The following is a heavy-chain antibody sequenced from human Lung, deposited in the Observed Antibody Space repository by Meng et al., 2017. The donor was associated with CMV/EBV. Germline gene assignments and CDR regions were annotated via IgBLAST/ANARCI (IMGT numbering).Heavy chain of an antibody. V-gene: IGHV3-74*01. CDR3: ARERFDYGDYGLDY. CDR1: GFIFSRYW. J-gene: IGHJ4*02. CDR2: INNDESRK. D-gene: IGHD4-17*01. Sequence: GESLKISCAASGFIFSRYWMHWARQAPGKGLVWVSRINNDESRKTYADSVKGRFTISRDSAKNTLYLQMNSLRAEDTAVYYCARERFDYGDYGLDYWGQGXLVTVSS.